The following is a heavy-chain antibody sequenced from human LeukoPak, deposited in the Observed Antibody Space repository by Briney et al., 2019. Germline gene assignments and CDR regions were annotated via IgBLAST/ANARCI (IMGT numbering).Heavy chain of an antibody. D-gene: IGHD4-17*01. V-gene: IGHV1-8*01. CDR1: GYTFTSYD. J-gene: IGHJ5*02. CDR2: MNTNSGNT. Sequence: GASVKVSCKPSGYTFTSYDINWVRQATGQGLEWMGWMNTNSGNTGYAQKFQGRVTMTRNTSISTAYMELSSLRSEDTAVYYCASSPCGDYGHWFDPWGQGTLVTVSS. CDR3: ASSPCGDYGHWFDP.